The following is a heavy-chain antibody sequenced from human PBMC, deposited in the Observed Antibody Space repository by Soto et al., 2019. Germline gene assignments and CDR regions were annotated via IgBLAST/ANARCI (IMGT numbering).Heavy chain of an antibody. CDR2: ISYDGSNK. D-gene: IGHD3-22*01. CDR3: AKELSSGYYIDY. V-gene: IGHV3-30*18. CDR1: GFTFSDYY. Sequence: GGSLRLSCAASGFTFSDYYMSWIRQAPGKGLEWVAVISYDGSNKYYADSVKGRFTISRDNSKNTLYLQMNSLRAEDTAVYYCAKELSSGYYIDYWGQGTLVTVSS. J-gene: IGHJ4*02.